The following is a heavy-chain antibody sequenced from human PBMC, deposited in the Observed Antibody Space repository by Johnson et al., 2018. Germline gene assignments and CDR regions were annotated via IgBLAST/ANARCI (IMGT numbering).Heavy chain of an antibody. CDR3: AKDGQFGDFWSADLSYYGMDV. CDR1: GYTFTRYD. CDR2: MNPNSGNT. Sequence: QVQLVQSGAEVKKPGASVKVSCEASGYTFTRYDIHWVRQATGQGLEWMGWMNPNSGNTGYAQKFQGRVTMTRNTSISTAYMELSSLRSEDPAVYYCAKDGQFGDFWSADLSYYGMDVWGQGTTVTVS. V-gene: IGHV1-8*01. D-gene: IGHD3-3*01. J-gene: IGHJ6*02.